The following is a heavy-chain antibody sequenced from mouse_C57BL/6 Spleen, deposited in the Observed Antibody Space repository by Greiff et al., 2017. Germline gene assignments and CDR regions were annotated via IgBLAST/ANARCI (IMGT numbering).Heavy chain of an antibody. D-gene: IGHD2-4*01. CDR2: IYPGDGDT. CDR1: GYAFSSSW. V-gene: IGHV1-82*01. J-gene: IGHJ4*01. Sequence: VKLQQSGPELVKPGASVKISCKASGYAFSSSWMNWVKQRPGKGLEWIGRIYPGDGDTNYNGKFKGKATLTADKSSSTAYMQLSSLTSEDSAVYFCARAYDYEYAMDYWGQGTSVTVSS. CDR3: ARAYDYEYAMDY.